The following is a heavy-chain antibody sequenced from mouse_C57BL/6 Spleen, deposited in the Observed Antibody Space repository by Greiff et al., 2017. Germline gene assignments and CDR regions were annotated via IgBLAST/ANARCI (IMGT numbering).Heavy chain of an antibody. J-gene: IGHJ1*03. CDR3: ARRSYYGSSYRWYFDV. CDR2: ISSGSSTI. V-gene: IGHV5-17*01. D-gene: IGHD1-1*01. Sequence: EVQLVESGGGLVKPGGSLKLSCAASGFTFSDYGMHWVRQAPEKGLEWVAYISSGSSTIYYADTVKGRFTISRDNAKNTLFLQMTSLRSEDTAMYYCARRSYYGSSYRWYFDVWGTGTTVTVSS. CDR1: GFTFSDYG.